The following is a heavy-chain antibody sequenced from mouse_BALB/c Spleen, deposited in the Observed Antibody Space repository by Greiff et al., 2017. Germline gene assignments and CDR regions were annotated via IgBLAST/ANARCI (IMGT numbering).Heavy chain of an antibody. Sequence: VQLQESGAELARPGASVKLSCKASGYTFTSYWMHWVKQRPGQGLEWIGAIYPGDGDTRYTQKFKGKATLTADKSSSTAYMQLSSLASEDSAVYYCARGPHYYGSPDWYFDVWGAGTTVTVSS. CDR2: IYPGDGDT. J-gene: IGHJ1*01. D-gene: IGHD1-2*01. V-gene: IGHV1-87*01. CDR3: ARGPHYYGSPDWYFDV. CDR1: GYTFTSYW.